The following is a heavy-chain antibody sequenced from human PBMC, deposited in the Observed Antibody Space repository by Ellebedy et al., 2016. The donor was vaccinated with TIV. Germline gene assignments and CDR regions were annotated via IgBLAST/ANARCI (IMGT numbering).Heavy chain of an antibody. CDR3: ARDPDFGAVDI. CDR2: IKYDGSED. J-gene: IGHJ3*02. Sequence: GESLKISXAASGFTFSSSYMSWVRQAPGKGLEWVAIIKYDGSEDAYVDSVKGRFTISRDNAKNSLYLYMNSLRDEDAAVYYCARDPDFGAVDIWGQGTMVTVSS. V-gene: IGHV3-7*01. D-gene: IGHD3-3*01. CDR1: GFTFSSSY.